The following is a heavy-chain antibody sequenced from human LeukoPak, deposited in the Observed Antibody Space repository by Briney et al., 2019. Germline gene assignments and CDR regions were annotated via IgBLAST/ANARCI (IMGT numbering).Heavy chain of an antibody. V-gene: IGHV3-74*01. CDR2: INTDGRTA. CDR3: ARSYYESGGYVFDY. Sequence: GGSLRLSCAASGFTFSNYWMHWVRQTPGKGLVWVSRINTDGRTASYADSVKGRFTISRDNAKNTLYLQMTSLRGEETAVYFCARSYYESGGYVFDYWGQGTLVTVSS. D-gene: IGHD3-22*01. CDR1: GFTFSNYW. J-gene: IGHJ4*02.